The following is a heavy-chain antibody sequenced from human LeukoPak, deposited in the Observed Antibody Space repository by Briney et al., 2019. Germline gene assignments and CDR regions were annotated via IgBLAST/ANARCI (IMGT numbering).Heavy chain of an antibody. Sequence: GGSLRLTCAASGFIFNSYGMHWVRQAPGKGLEWVAVISYDGSNTYYADSVKGRFTISRDSSKNTVSLQMNSLRAEDTAVYYCAKELAITMIGGVIGGMDVWGQGTTVTVSS. CDR2: ISYDGSNT. V-gene: IGHV3-30*18. J-gene: IGHJ6*02. CDR3: AKELAITMIGGVIGGMDV. D-gene: IGHD3-10*01. CDR1: GFIFNSYG.